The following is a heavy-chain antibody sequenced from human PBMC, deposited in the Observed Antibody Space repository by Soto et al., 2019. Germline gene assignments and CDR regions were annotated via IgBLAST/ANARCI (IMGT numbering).Heavy chain of an antibody. CDR3: ANSLLRCLQRQPLPFPS. CDR2: ISGSGGST. CDR1: RFAFTGYP. V-gene: IGHV3-23*01. Sequence: LQHACAASRFAFTGYPMRWVRQASGKGLEWVSAISGSGGSTYYADSVKGRFTISRDNSKNTLYLQMNSLRAEDTAVYYCANSLLRCLQRQPLPFPSWA. J-gene: IGHJ5*01. D-gene: IGHD3-3*01.